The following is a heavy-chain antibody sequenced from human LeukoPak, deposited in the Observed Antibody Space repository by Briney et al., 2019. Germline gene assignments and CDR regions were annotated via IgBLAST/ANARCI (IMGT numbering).Heavy chain of an antibody. J-gene: IGHJ5*02. D-gene: IGHD2-2*01. CDR2: INPSGGST. V-gene: IGHV1-46*01. Sequence: ASVKVSCXASGYTFTSYYMHWVRQAPGQGLGWMGIINPSGGSTSYAQKFQGRVTMTRDTSTSTVYMELSSLRSEDTAVYYCARDASRGYQLLLGWFDPWGQGTLVTVSS. CDR3: ARDASRGYQLLLGWFDP. CDR1: GYTFTSYY.